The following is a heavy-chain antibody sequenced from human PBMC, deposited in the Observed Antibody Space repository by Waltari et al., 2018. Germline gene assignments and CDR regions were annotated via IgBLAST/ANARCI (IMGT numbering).Heavy chain of an antibody. V-gene: IGHV4-38-2*01. CDR1: GYSISSAYY. D-gene: IGHD3-10*01. CDR3: ARVPMVRGVLAFMDV. J-gene: IGHJ6*02. CDR2: IYHSGST. Sequence: QVQLQESGPGLVKPSETLSLTCAVSGYSISSAYYGGWIRQPPGKGLEWIGTIYHSGSTYYNPSLKSRVTISVDTSKNQFSLKLSSVTAADTAVYYCARVPMVRGVLAFMDVWGQGTTVTVSS.